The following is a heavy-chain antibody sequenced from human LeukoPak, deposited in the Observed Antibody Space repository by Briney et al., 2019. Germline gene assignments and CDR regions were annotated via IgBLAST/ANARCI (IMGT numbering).Heavy chain of an antibody. CDR1: GFTFSSHW. CDR3: AKSGNNGGKRGGNDY. Sequence: PGGSLRLSCVASGFTFSSHWMHWVRQGPGKGLVWVSRIKSDGRSTNYADSVKGRFTISRDNAKNTLYVQMNSLRAEDTAVYYCAKSGNNGGKRGGNDYWGQGTLVTVSS. D-gene: IGHD4-23*01. V-gene: IGHV3-74*01. CDR2: IKSDGRST. J-gene: IGHJ4*02.